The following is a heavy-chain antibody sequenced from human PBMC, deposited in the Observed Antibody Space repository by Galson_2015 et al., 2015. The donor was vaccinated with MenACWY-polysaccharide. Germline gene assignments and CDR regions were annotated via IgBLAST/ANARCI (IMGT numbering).Heavy chain of an antibody. D-gene: IGHD2-2*01. CDR2: ISGTGTI. V-gene: IGHV3-48*01. CDR1: GFTFTTYT. CDR3: AKGRAPSTYYGMDV. J-gene: IGHJ6*02. Sequence: SLRLSCAASGFTFTTYTINWVRQAPGQGLEWVSSISGTGTIYYADSVKGRFTISRDNAKNSLYLQMNSLRADDTAVYYCAKGRAPSTYYGMDVSGHGTPVTVSS.